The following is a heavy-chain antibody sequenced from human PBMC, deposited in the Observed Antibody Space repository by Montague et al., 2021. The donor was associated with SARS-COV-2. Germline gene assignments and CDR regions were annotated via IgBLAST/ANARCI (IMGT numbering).Heavy chain of an antibody. Sequence: SETLSLTCTVSGVSISTGSDYWTWIRQRPGRGLEWIGNFYYRGGSTYNPSLKSRVTTSADTSKNLFSLTLKSVTASDTAVYYCARDRGDIYGGNSAWFDPWGQGTLVTVSS. CDR3: ARDRGDIYGGNSAWFDP. CDR1: GVSISTGSDY. D-gene: IGHD4-23*01. J-gene: IGHJ5*02. V-gene: IGHV4-61*03. CDR2: FYYRGGS.